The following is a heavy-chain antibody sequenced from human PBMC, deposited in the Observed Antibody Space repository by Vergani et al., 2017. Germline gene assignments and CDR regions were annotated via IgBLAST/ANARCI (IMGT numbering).Heavy chain of an antibody. D-gene: IGHD6-13*01. CDR3: ARSIDSGSWYGLDFDY. Sequence: QVQLQELGPGLVKPSEILSLIRTVFGGPISSHYWSRIRQPPGKGLEWIGYIYYSGRTNYNPSLKSRVTISVDTSKNQFSLKLSSVTAADTAVYYCARSIDSGSWYGLDFDYWGQGTLVTVSS. V-gene: IGHV4-59*11. CDR1: GGPISSHY. CDR2: IYYSGRT. J-gene: IGHJ4*02.